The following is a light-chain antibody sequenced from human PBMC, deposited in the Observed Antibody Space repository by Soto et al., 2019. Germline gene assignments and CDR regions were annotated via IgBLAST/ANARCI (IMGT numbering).Light chain of an antibody. J-gene: IGLJ2*01. CDR1: NSDVGGYNY. Sequence: QSALTQPASVSGSPGQSITISCTGTNSDVGGYNYVSWYQQHPGKAPKLMIYEVSNRPSGVSNRFSGSKSGNTASLTISGLQAEDEADYYCSSYTSSSTPYVVFGGGTKLPVL. V-gene: IGLV2-14*01. CDR3: SSYTSSSTPYVV. CDR2: EVS.